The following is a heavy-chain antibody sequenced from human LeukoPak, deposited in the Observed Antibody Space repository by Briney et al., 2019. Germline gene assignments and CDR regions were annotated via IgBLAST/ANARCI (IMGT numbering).Heavy chain of an antibody. J-gene: IGHJ4*02. CDR2: IYHSRST. CDR1: GGSISSGGYY. CDR3: ARVLPRRSIDY. V-gene: IGHV4-30-2*01. D-gene: IGHD7-27*01. Sequence: SETLSLTCAVSGGSISSGGYYWSWTRQPPGKGLEWIGYIYHSRSTYCNASMKSRVTISADRTKNQFSLTVSSVTAGDTAVYYSARVLPRRSIDYWGQGTLVTVSS.